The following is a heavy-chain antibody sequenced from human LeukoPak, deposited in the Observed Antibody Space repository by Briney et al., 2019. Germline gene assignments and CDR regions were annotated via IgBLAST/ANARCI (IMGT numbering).Heavy chain of an antibody. V-gene: IGHV4-39*07. CDR2: INHSGST. J-gene: IGHJ5*02. CDR1: GASISSGGYY. CDR3: ARGYNWFDP. Sequence: SETLSLTCSVSGASISSGGYYWSWIRQPPGKGLEWIGEINHSGSTNYNPSLKSRVTISVDTSKNQFSLKLSSVTAADTAVYYCARGYNWFDPWGQGTLVTVSS.